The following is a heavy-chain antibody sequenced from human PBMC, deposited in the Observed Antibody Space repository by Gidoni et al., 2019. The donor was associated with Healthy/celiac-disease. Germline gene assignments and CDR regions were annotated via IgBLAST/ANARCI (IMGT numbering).Heavy chain of an antibody. CDR2: IQQDGSEK. Sequence: EVQLVESGGGLVQPGGSLRLACAASGFTFSSYWMSWVRQAPGKGLEWVANIQQDGSEKYYVGSVKGRFTISRDNAKNSLYLQMNSLRAEDTAVYYCARGFEWLPDAFDIWGQGTMVTVSS. D-gene: IGHD3-9*01. CDR1: GFTFSSYW. CDR3: ARGFEWLPDAFDI. J-gene: IGHJ3*02. V-gene: IGHV3-7*01.